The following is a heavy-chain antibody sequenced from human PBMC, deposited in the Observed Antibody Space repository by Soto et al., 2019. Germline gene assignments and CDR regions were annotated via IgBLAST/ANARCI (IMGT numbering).Heavy chain of an antibody. D-gene: IGHD3-16*01. CDR1: VYGITIYR. CDR3: ARDTLATYGY. CDR2: ISAYNGNT. J-gene: IGHJ4*02. V-gene: IGHV1-18*01. Sequence: KGAVYGITIYRVGRGRQNPGQGLEWMGWISAYNGNTNYAQKLQGRVTMTTDTSTSTAYMELRSLRSDVTAVYYCARDTLATYGYWGQGTLDTV.